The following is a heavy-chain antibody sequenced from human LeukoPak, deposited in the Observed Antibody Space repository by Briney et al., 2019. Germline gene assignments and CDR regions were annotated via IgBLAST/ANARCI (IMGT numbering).Heavy chain of an antibody. V-gene: IGHV3-7*05. CDR1: AFTISSYW. D-gene: IGHD3-22*01. CDR3: ARGEYYYDGGY. CDR2: IKEDGSEK. Sequence: GGSLRLSCTVSAFTISSYWISCVRQAPGKGLEWVANIKEDGSEKNYVDSVKGRFTISRDNAKNSLYLQMNSLRAEDTAVYYCARGEYYYDGGYWGQGTLVTVSS. J-gene: IGHJ4*02.